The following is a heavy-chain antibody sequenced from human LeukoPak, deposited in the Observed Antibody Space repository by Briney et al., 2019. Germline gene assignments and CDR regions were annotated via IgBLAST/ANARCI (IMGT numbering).Heavy chain of an antibody. D-gene: IGHD3-3*01. CDR2: ISGSGDTT. J-gene: IGHJ4*02. CDR3: GKDRSFWNGADPDF. CDR1: GFMFRNYA. V-gene: IGHV3-23*01. Sequence: GGSLRLSCGASGFMFRNYAMTWVRQGPGKGLEWVAGISGSGDTTNYEESVRGRFTISGDNAQNMLYLEMNSLRGDDTAVYYCGKDRSFWNGADPDFWGQGTLVTVSS.